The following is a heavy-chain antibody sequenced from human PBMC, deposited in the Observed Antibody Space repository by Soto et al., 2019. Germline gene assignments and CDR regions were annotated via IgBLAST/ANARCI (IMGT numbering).Heavy chain of an antibody. CDR1: GGSITDSGSY. D-gene: IGHD7-27*01. CDR3: AKDLPLGPHYYYYGMDI. J-gene: IGHJ6*02. CDR2: VYFSGTT. Sequence: SETLSLTCTVSGGSITDSGSYWTWIRQHPGKGLEWIGYVYFSGTTDYNPSLKSRVTISVDTSKNQFSLKLNSVTAADTAVYYCAKDLPLGPHYYYYGMDIWGQGTTVTVSS. V-gene: IGHV4-31*03.